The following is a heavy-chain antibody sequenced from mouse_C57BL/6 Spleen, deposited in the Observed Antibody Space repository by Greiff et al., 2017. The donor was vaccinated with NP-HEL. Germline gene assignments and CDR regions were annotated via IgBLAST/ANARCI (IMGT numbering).Heavy chain of an antibody. Sequence: EVQLVESGGGLVKPGGSLKLSCAASGFTFSSYAMSWVRQTPEKRLEWVATISDGGSYTYYPDNVKGRFTISRDNAKNNLYLQMSHLKSEDTAMYYCAREIYYDKLYYFDYWGQGTTLTVAS. J-gene: IGHJ2*01. D-gene: IGHD2-4*01. V-gene: IGHV5-4*01. CDR1: GFTFSSYA. CDR2: ISDGGSYT. CDR3: AREIYYDKLYYFDY.